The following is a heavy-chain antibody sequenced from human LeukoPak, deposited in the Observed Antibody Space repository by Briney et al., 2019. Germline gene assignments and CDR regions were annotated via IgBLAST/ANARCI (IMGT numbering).Heavy chain of an antibody. V-gene: IGHV1-69*05. J-gene: IGHJ4*02. CDR2: IIPIFGTA. D-gene: IGHD2-2*02. Sequence: SVKVSCKASGGTFSSYAISWVRQAPGQGLEWMGGIIPIFGTANYAQKFQGRVTITTDESTSIAYMELSSLRSEDTAVYYCARNYCSSTSCYTRVTYYFDYWGQGTLVTVSS. CDR3: ARNYCSSTSCYTRVTYYFDY. CDR1: GGTFSSYA.